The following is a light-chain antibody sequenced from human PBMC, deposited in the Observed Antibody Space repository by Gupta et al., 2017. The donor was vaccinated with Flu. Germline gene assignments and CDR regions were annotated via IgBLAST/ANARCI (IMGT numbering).Light chain of an antibody. CDR2: GAS. Sequence: EIVMTQSPATLSVSPGEGATLSCRASQTIGSNLAWYQQRPGQAPRLLIDGASSRATGIPARFSGSGSWTEFTLTISSLQSEDFAVYYCQQYKSWPPYSFGQGTKLELK. CDR3: QQYKSWPPYS. J-gene: IGKJ2*03. CDR1: QTIGSN. V-gene: IGKV3-15*01.